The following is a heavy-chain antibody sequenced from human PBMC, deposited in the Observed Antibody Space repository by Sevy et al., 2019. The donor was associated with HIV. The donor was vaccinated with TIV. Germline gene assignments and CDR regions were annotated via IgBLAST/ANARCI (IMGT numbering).Heavy chain of an antibody. J-gene: IGHJ4*02. D-gene: IGHD1-26*01. V-gene: IGHV3-7*01. CDR3: AQETFGRFDS. CDR1: GFTFGDYC. Sequence: GGSLRLSCTASGFTFGDYCMSWVRQAPGKGLEWVANIKPDGSDKHYVDSAEGRFTISRDNAKNSLYLQMNSLRVEDTAMYYCAQETFGRFDSWGQGTLVTVSS. CDR2: IKPDGSDK.